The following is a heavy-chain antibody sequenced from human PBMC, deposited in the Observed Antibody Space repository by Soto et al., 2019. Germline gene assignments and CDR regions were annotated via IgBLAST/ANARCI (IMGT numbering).Heavy chain of an antibody. Sequence: QVQLVQSGAEVKKPGSSVKVSCKASGGTFSSYAISWVRQAPGQGLEWMGVIIPIFGTANYAQKFQGRVTITAYKSASTDYMELSSLRSEDTSVYYCARGPLHYGDPTAPPDYWGQGTLVTVYS. J-gene: IGHJ4*02. D-gene: IGHD4-17*01. CDR2: IIPIFGTA. V-gene: IGHV1-69*06. CDR3: ARGPLHYGDPTAPPDY. CDR1: GGTFSSYA.